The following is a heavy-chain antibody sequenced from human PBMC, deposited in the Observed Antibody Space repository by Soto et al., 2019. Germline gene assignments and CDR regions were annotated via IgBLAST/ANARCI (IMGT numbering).Heavy chain of an antibody. CDR2: IYPGDSDT. CDR1: GYSFTSYW. J-gene: IGHJ6*02. Sequence: PVESLKISCKGSGYSFTSYWIGWVRQMPGKGLEWMGIIYPGDSDTRYSPSFQGQVTISADKSISTAYLQWSSLKASDTAMYYCASSSYGDDYYYGMDVWGQGTTVTVSS. CDR3: ASSSYGDDYYYGMDV. V-gene: IGHV5-51*01. D-gene: IGHD3-22*01.